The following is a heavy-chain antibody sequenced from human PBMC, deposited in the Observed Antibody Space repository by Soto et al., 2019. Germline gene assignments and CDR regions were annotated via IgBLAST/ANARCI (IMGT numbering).Heavy chain of an antibody. Sequence: SETLSLTCTVSGGSISSYYWSWIRQPPGKGLEWIGYIYYSGSTNYNPSLKSRVTISVDTSKNQFSLKLSSVTAADTAVYYCARLGAAFMFDPWGQGTLVTVSS. CDR3: ARLGAAFMFDP. CDR1: GGSISSYY. D-gene: IGHD3-16*01. J-gene: IGHJ5*02. V-gene: IGHV4-59*08. CDR2: IYYSGST.